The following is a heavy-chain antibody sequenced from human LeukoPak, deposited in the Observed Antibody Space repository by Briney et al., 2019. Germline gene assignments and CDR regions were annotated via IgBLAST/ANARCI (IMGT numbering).Heavy chain of an antibody. CDR3: ARKWYSSSWNTNWYFDL. Sequence: GGSLRLSCAASGFTFSSYNMNWVRQAPGKGLEWVSFISTSSSYIYYADSLKGRFTLSRDNAKNSLYLQMNSLRAEDTAVYYCARKWYSSSWNTNWYFDLWGRGILVTVSS. V-gene: IGHV3-21*01. CDR2: ISTSSSYI. J-gene: IGHJ2*01. D-gene: IGHD6-13*01. CDR1: GFTFSSYN.